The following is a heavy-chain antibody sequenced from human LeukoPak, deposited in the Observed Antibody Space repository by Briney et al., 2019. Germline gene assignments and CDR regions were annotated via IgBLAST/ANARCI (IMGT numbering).Heavy chain of an antibody. CDR2: ISGSGGST. CDR3: AKDLDYGDHPIPYYYYYYGMDV. V-gene: IGHV3-23*01. Sequence: GGSLRLSCAASGFTFSSYAMIWVRQAPGKGLEWISAISGSGGSTYYADSVKGRFTISRDNSKNTLYLQMNSLRAEDTAVYYCAKDLDYGDHPIPYYYYYYGMDVWGQGTTVTVSS. D-gene: IGHD4-17*01. CDR1: GFTFSSYA. J-gene: IGHJ6*02.